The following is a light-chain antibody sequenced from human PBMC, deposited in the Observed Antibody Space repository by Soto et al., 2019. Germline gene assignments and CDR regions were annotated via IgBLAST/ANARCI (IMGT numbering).Light chain of an antibody. CDR3: QHYNQLPT. Sequence: EIVMTQSPATLSVSPGQRATLSCRASQSVSSNLAWYQQKPGQAPRLLIYGASTRATDIPSRFSGSGSGTDFTLTISSLHAEDFADYYCQHYNQLPTFGQGTRLEIK. V-gene: IGKV3-15*01. CDR2: GAS. J-gene: IGKJ5*01. CDR1: QSVSSN.